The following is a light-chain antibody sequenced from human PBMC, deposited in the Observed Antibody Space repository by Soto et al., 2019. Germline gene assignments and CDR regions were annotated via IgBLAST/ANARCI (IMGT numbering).Light chain of an antibody. CDR3: QQNVSWPRT. CDR1: QIVTTW. CDR2: DAS. J-gene: IGKJ1*01. Sequence: EIVLTQSPATLSLSLGERATIACRASQIVTTWLAWFQQKPGKAPKVLIYDASTRASGIPTRFSGSGSGTDFTLTISSLEPEDFAAYCRQQNVSWPRTFGEGTKVDIK. V-gene: IGKV3-11*01.